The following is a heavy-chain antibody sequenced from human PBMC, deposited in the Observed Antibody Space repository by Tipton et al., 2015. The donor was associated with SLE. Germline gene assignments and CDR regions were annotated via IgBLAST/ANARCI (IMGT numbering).Heavy chain of an antibody. CDR1: GGSFRGYY. CDR3: AGISGYEHYYYYYMDV. Sequence: TLSLTCAVYGGSFRGYYWSWTRQPPGKGLEWIGEINHSGSTNYNPSLKSRVTISVDTSKNQFSLKLSSVTAADTAVYYCAGISGYEHYYYYYMDVWGKGTTVTVSS. D-gene: IGHD5-12*01. CDR2: INHSGST. J-gene: IGHJ6*03. V-gene: IGHV4-34*01.